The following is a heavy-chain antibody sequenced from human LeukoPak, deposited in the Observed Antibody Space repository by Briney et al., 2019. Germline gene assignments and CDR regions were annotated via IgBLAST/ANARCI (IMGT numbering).Heavy chain of an antibody. CDR1: GFTFSSYG. V-gene: IGHV3-30*18. Sequence: PGRSLRLSCAASGFTFSSYGMHWVRQAPGKGLEWVAVISYDGSNKYYADSVKGRFTISRDNSKDTLYLQMNSLRAEDTAVYYCAKDTGNIHYYGSGSLDYWGQGTLVTVSS. CDR2: ISYDGSNK. D-gene: IGHD3-10*01. J-gene: IGHJ4*02. CDR3: AKDTGNIHYYGSGSLDY.